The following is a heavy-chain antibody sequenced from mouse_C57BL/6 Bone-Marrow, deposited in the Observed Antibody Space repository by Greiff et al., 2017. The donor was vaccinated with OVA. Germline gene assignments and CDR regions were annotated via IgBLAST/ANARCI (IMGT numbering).Heavy chain of an antibody. Sequence: DVHLVESGGGLVKPGGSLKLSCAASGFTFSSYAMSWVRQTPEKRLEWVATISDGGSYTYYPDNVKGRFTISRDNAKNNLYLQMSHLKSEDTAMYYCARDRQDYWGQGTTLTVSS. CDR3: ARDRQDY. J-gene: IGHJ2*01. CDR2: ISDGGSYT. V-gene: IGHV5-4*01. CDR1: GFTFSSYA.